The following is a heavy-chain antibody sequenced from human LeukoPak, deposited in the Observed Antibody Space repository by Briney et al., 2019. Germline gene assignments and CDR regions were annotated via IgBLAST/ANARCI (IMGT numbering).Heavy chain of an antibody. CDR3: AKGGWTPYYYFDY. J-gene: IGHJ4*02. CDR2: ISWDGGST. D-gene: IGHD6-19*01. Sequence: GGSLRLSCAASGFTFDDYAMHWVRQAPGKGLEWVSLISWDGGSTYYADSVKGRLTISRDNSKNSLYLQMNSLRAEDTALYYCAKGGWTPYYYFDYWGQGTLVTVSS. CDR1: GFTFDDYA. V-gene: IGHV3-43D*04.